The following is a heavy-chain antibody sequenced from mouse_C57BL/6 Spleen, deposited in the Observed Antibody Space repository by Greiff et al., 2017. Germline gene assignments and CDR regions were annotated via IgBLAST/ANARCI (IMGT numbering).Heavy chain of an antibody. CDR1: GYTFTDYE. CDR2: IDPETGGT. Sequence: ESGAELVRPGASVTLSCKASGYTFTDYEMHWVKQTPVHGLEWIGAIDPETGGTAYNQKFKGKAILTADKSSSTAYMELRSLTSEDSAVYYCTRCDYGSSYDAMDYWGQGTSVTVSS. V-gene: IGHV1-15*01. CDR3: TRCDYGSSYDAMDY. J-gene: IGHJ4*01. D-gene: IGHD1-1*01.